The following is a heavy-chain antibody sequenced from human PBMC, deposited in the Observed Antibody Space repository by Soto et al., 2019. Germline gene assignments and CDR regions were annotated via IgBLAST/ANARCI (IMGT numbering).Heavy chain of an antibody. CDR1: GFTVSSKY. J-gene: IGHJ6*04. V-gene: IGHV3-66*01. Sequence: GGSLRLSCAASGFTVSSKYMSWVRQAPGKGLEWVSLIQSGGPTYYADSVKGRSTISRDTSENTLHLQMDSLRAEDTAVYYCARDDVLCDGGRCYGVPLDFWGKGTTVTVSS. CDR2: IQSGGPT. CDR3: ARDDVLCDGGRCYGVPLDF. D-gene: IGHD2-15*01.